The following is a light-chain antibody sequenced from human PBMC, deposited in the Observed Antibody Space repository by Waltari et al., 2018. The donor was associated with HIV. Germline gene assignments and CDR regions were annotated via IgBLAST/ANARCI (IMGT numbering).Light chain of an antibody. CDR1: NIGSKS. CDR2: HDT. Sequence: SYVLTQPPSVSVAPGKTARITCGGENIGSKSVNWYQKQPGQAPVMVIYHDTDRPSGIPDRFSGSNSEDTATLTIRRVEAGDEADYFCQVWDTKTDQYVIFGGGTNLAV. V-gene: IGLV3-21*01. CDR3: QVWDTKTDQYVI. J-gene: IGLJ2*01.